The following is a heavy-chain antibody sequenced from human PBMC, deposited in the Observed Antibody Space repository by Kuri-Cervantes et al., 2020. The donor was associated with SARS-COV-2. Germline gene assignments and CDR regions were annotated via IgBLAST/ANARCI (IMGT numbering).Heavy chain of an antibody. CDR1: GGSISSGSYY. V-gene: IGHV4-39*07. CDR3: ARTYSSSSLFYDY. D-gene: IGHD6-6*01. J-gene: IGHJ4*02. CDR2: IYHSGST. Sequence: SETLSLTCTVSGGSISSGSYYWSWIRQPPGKGLEWIGEIYHSGSTNYNPSLKSRVTISVDKSKNQFSLKLSSATAADTAVYYCARTYSSSSLFYDYWGQGTLVTVSS.